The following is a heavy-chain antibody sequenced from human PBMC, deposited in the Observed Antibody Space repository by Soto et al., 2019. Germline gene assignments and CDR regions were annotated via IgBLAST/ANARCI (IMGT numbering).Heavy chain of an antibody. D-gene: IGHD2-15*01. CDR2: FDPEDCET. V-gene: IGHV1-24*01. Sequence: ASVMFSCKISAYTLTGLSMHWLRQAPGKGLEWMGGFDPEDCETIYAQKLQGRVTMTKDTSTSTAYMELRSMRSDDTAVYCCARVPPRYYSGGSCYSKENGLDLWGQGTLVTVSS. J-gene: IGHJ5*02. CDR3: ARVPPRYYSGGSCYSKENGLDL. CDR1: AYTLTGLS.